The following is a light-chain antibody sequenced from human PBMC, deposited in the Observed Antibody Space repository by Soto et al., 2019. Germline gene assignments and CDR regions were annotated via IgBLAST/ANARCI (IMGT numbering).Light chain of an antibody. CDR2: GDN. V-gene: IGLV1-51*01. Sequence: QSVLAQPPSVSAAPGQKVTISCSGSSSNIGGNSVSWYQQLPGTAPKLLFYGDNKRPSGIPDRSSGSKSGTSATLGITGFQTGDEADYYCGSWDSSLSAYVFGTGTKVTVL. CDR1: SSNIGGNS. CDR3: GSWDSSLSAYV. J-gene: IGLJ1*01.